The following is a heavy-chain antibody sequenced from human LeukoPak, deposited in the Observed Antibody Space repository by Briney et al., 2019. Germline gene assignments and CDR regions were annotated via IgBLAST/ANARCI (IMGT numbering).Heavy chain of an antibody. V-gene: IGHV3-23*01. D-gene: IGHD5-18*01. J-gene: IGHJ4*02. CDR1: GFTFSSYS. Sequence: GGSLRLSCAASGFTFSSYSMTWVRQAPGKGLEWVSTISGSGDNTYYADSMKGRFTISRDNSKNTLYLQMNSLRAEDTAVYYCAKEAYSYGYFDYWGQGTLVTVSS. CDR3: AKEAYSYGYFDY. CDR2: ISGSGDNT.